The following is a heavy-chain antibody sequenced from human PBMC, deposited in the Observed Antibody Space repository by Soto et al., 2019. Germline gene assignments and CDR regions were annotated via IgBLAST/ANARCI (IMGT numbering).Heavy chain of an antibody. Sequence: PRLSCAASGFTFSNYDMHWVRQAPGKGLEWVAFISYAGNNKHYADSVKGRFTISRDNSKNTLDLQMNSLRAEDTAVYYCAREEAGAWYHFDYWGQGTLVTVSS. CDR3: AREEAGAWYHFDY. D-gene: IGHD6-19*01. CDR1: GFTFSNYD. CDR2: ISYAGNNK. J-gene: IGHJ4*02. V-gene: IGHV3-30-3*01.